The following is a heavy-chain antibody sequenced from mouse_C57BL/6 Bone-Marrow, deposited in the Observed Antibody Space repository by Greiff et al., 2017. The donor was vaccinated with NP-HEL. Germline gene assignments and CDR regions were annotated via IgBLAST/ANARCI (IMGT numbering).Heavy chain of an antibody. D-gene: IGHD4-1*01. Sequence: VQLKESGPGLVKPSQSLSLTCSVTGYSITSGYYWNWIRQFPGNKLEWMGYISYDGSNNYNPSLKNRISITRDTSKNQFFLKLNSVTTEDTATYYCARALGRAWFAYWGQGTLVTASA. CDR3: ARALGRAWFAY. CDR2: ISYDGSN. CDR1: GYSITSGYY. V-gene: IGHV3-6*01. J-gene: IGHJ3*01.